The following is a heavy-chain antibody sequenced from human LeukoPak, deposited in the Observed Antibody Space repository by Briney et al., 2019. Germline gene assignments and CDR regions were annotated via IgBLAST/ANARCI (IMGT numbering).Heavy chain of an antibody. Sequence: PSETLSLTCAVSGYSISSGYYWGWIRQPPGKGLEWIGSIYLSGSTYYNPSLKSRVTISVDTSKNQFSLKLSSVTAADTAVYYCARPSSTSFYWYFDLWGRGTLVTVSS. V-gene: IGHV4-38-2*01. CDR3: ARPSSTSFYWYFDL. CDR1: GYSISSGYY. D-gene: IGHD2-2*01. J-gene: IGHJ2*01. CDR2: IYLSGST.